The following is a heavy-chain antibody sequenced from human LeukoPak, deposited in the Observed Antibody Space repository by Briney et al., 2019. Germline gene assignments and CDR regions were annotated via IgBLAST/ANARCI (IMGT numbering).Heavy chain of an antibody. CDR1: GFTFGDYA. J-gene: IGHJ4*02. CDR2: ISGSGDNT. D-gene: IGHD3-22*01. Sequence: RPGGSLRLSCTVSGFTFGDYAINWVRQAPGKGLEWVSGISGSGDNTYYADSVKGRFTISRDNSKNTLYVQVNSLASEDTAAYYCAKGSFYDSSGSFYFDYWGQGTLVTVSS. V-gene: IGHV3-23*01. CDR3: AKGSFYDSSGSFYFDY.